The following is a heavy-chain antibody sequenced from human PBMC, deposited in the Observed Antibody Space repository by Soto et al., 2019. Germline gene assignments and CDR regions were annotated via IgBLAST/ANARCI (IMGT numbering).Heavy chain of an antibody. V-gene: IGHV4-59*01. D-gene: IGHD5-12*01. CDR2: IYYSGST. J-gene: IGHJ6*02. CDR3: ARAHHIARTSYYYYGMDV. CDR1: GGSISSYY. Sequence: SETLSLTCTVSGGSISSYYWSWIRQPPGKGLEWIGYIYYSGSTNYNPSLKSRVTISVDTSKNQFSLKLSSVTAADTAVYYCARAHHIARTSYYYYGMDVWGQGTTVTVSS.